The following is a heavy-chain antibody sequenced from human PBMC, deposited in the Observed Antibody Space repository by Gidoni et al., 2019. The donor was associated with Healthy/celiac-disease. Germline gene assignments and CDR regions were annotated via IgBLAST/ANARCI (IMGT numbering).Heavy chain of an antibody. CDR1: GGSISSSNW. CDR3: ARDSPGITMVRGVLNV. J-gene: IGHJ6*04. V-gene: IGHV4-4*02. CDR2: IYHSGST. D-gene: IGHD3-10*01. Sequence: QVQLQESGPGLVKPSGTLSPTCAVSGGSISSSNWWSWVRQPPGKGLEWIGEIYHSGSTNYNPSLKSRVTISVEKFKNPFSLKPSSVTAADTGVYYCARDSPGITMVRGVLNVWGKGTTVTVSS.